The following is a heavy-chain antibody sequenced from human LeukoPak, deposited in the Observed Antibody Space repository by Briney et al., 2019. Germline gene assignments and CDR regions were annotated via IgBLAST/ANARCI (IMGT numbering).Heavy chain of an antibody. V-gene: IGHV1-2*02. J-gene: IGHJ4*02. Sequence: GASVKVSCKASGYTFTSYGISWVRQAPGQGLEWMGWINPNSGGTNYAQKFQGRVTMTRDTSISTAYMELSRLRSDDTAVYYCARVPKATPGHFDYWGQGTLVTVSS. CDR2: INPNSGGT. CDR1: GYTFTSYG. CDR3: ARVPKATPGHFDY.